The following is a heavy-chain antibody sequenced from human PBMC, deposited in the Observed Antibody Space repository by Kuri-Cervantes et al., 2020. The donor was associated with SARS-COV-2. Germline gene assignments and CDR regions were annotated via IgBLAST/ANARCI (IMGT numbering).Heavy chain of an antibody. D-gene: IGHD2-2*01. Sequence: SVKVSCKASGYTFTGYYMHWVRQAPGQGLEWMGWINPNSGGTNYAQKLQGRVTMTRDTSISTAYMELSRLRSDDTAVYYCARQVVVPAYGMDVWGQGTTVTVSS. CDR1: GYTFTGYY. CDR2: INPNSGGT. V-gene: IGHV1-2*02. J-gene: IGHJ6*02. CDR3: ARQVVVPAYGMDV.